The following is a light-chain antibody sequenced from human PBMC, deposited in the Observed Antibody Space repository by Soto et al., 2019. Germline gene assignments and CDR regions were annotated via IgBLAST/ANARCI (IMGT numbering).Light chain of an antibody. CDR2: DDT. CDR1: NIGRTS. Sequence: SYVLTQPPSVSVAPGQTATITCGGANIGRTSVHWYQQRSGQAPILVMFDDTDRPSGIPQRFSGSNSGNTATLTISRVEAGDEADCYCQVWDRSRAHVVFGGGTKLTVL. V-gene: IGLV3-21*02. CDR3: QVWDRSRAHVV. J-gene: IGLJ2*01.